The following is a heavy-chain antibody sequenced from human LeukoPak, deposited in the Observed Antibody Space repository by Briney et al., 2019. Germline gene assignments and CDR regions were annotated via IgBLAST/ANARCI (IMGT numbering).Heavy chain of an antibody. CDR3: ARDNQGYYDSSGFTY. J-gene: IGHJ4*02. D-gene: IGHD3-22*01. CDR2: ISSSSSTI. Sequence: PGRSLRLSCAASGFTFSSYSMNWVRQAPGKGLEWVSYISSSSSTIYYADSVKGRFTISRDNAKNSLYLQMNSLRAEDTAVYYCARDNQGYYDSSGFTYWGQGTLVTVSS. V-gene: IGHV3-48*01. CDR1: GFTFSSYS.